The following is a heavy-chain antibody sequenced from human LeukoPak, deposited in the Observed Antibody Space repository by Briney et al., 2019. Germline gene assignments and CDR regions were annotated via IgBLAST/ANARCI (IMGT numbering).Heavy chain of an antibody. CDR1: GGSISSGDYY. CDR2: IYYSGST. J-gene: IGHJ4*02. CDR3: AREGYDSSYYYYLDY. Sequence: PSETLSPTCTVSGGSISSGDYYWSWIRQHPGTGLEWIGNIYYSGSTYYNPSLKSRVTISVDTSKSQFSLKLSSVTAADTAVYYCAREGYDSSYYYYLDYWGQGTLVTVSS. D-gene: IGHD3-22*01. V-gene: IGHV4-31*03.